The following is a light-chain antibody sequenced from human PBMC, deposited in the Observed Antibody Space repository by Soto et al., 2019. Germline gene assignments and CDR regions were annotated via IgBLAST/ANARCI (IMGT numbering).Light chain of an antibody. V-gene: IGKV3-11*01. J-gene: IGKJ4*01. CDR3: QQRSNWPLT. CDR2: DAS. CDR1: QSVGSS. Sequence: EIVLTQSPVTLSLSPGERVTLSCRASQSVGSSLAWYQQKPGQAPRLLIYDASNRATGIPPRFSGSGSGTDYTLTISSLEPEDFAVYYCQQRSNWPLTFGGGTK.